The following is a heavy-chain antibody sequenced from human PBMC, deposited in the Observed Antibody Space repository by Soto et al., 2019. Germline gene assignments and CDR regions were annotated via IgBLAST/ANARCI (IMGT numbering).Heavy chain of an antibody. J-gene: IGHJ4*02. CDR3: ARGGYASSYRFDY. Sequence: QVQLVQSGAEVKKPGSSVKVSCKASGGTFGSYTLNWVRQAPGQGLEWLGGIMPFIDTSTYAQMLQGRVTITADKSTSTVYMELSSLKSDDTAVYYCARGGYASSYRFDYWGQGNLVTVSS. CDR1: GGTFGSYT. D-gene: IGHD2-2*01. V-gene: IGHV1-69*06. CDR2: IMPFIDTS.